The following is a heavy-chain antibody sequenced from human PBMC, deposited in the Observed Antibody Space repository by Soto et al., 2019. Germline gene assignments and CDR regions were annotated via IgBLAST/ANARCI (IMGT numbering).Heavy chain of an antibody. Sequence: QVQLVQSGAEVKKPGSSVKVSCKASGGTFSSYAISWVRQAPGQGLEWMGGIITIFGTANYAQKFQGRVTITADEYTSTAYMELSSLRSEYTAVYYCAYRGGDCYTCGFDIWGQGTMVTVSS. CDR3: AYRGGDCYTCGFDI. D-gene: IGHD2-21*02. CDR1: GGTFSSYA. CDR2: IITIFGTA. J-gene: IGHJ3*02. V-gene: IGHV1-69*01.